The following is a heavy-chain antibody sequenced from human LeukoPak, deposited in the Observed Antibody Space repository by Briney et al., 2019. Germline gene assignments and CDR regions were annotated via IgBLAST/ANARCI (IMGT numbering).Heavy chain of an antibody. CDR3: AKEKSSGWHDAFDI. CDR1: GFIFSSYG. J-gene: IGHJ3*02. V-gene: IGHV3-30*02. Sequence: GGSLRLSCAASGFIFSSYGMHWVRQAPGKGLEWVAFIRYDGTNKYYAGSVKGRFTISRDDSKNTLYLQMSSLRAEDTAVYYCAKEKSSGWHDAFDIGGQGTTVTVSS. CDR2: IRYDGTNK. D-gene: IGHD6-19*01.